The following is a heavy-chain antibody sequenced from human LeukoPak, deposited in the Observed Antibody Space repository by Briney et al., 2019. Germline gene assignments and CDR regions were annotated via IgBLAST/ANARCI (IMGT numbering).Heavy chain of an antibody. CDR3: AKDRRGSYDR. D-gene: IGHD1-26*01. Sequence: GGSLRLSCAASGFTFSRSWMHWVRQAPGKGLEWVASIKEDGSEKYYVDSVKGRFTISRDNAKNSLYLQMNSLRAEDTAVYYCAKDRRGSYDRWGQGTLVTVSS. J-gene: IGHJ5*02. V-gene: IGHV3-7*01. CDR1: GFTFSRSW. CDR2: IKEDGSEK.